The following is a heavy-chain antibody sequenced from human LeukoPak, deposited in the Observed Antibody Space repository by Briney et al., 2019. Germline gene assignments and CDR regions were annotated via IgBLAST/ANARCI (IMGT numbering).Heavy chain of an antibody. Sequence: SETLSLTCTVSGGSIRSSSYYWGWIRQPPGKGLEWIGSIYYSGSTYYNPSLKSRVTISVDTSKNQFSLKLSSVTAADTAVYYCARDQGRAAADPNWFDPWGQGTLVTVSS. CDR3: ARDQGRAAADPNWFDP. D-gene: IGHD6-13*01. CDR1: GGSIRSSSYY. J-gene: IGHJ5*02. V-gene: IGHV4-39*07. CDR2: IYYSGST.